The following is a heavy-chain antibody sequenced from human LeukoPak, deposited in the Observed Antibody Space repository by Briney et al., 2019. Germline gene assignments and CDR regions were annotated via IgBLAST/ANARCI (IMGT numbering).Heavy chain of an antibody. D-gene: IGHD3-22*01. CDR1: GFSFSSYG. J-gene: IGHJ6*03. CDR3: ARDKDYYDSSGYLIYYYYYYMDV. CDR2: IQYDGSNE. Sequence: GGSLRLSCAASGFSFSSYGMHWVRQAPGKGLEWVAYIQYDGSNEQYADSVKGRFSISRDSSKNILNLQMNSLRAEDTAVYYCARDKDYYDSSGYLIYYYYYYMDVWGKGTTVTVSS. V-gene: IGHV3-30*02.